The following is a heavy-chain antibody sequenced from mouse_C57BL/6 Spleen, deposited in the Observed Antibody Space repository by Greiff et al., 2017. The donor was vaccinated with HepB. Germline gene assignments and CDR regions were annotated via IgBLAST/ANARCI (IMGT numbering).Heavy chain of an antibody. Sequence: QVQLKQPGAELVKPGASVKLSCKASGYTFTSYWMQWVKQRPGQGLEWIGEIDPSDSYTNYNQKFKGKATLTVDTSSSTAYMQLSSLTSEDSAVYYCARRDYYDYDGYAMDYWGQGTSVTVSS. V-gene: IGHV1-50*01. D-gene: IGHD2-4*01. J-gene: IGHJ4*01. CDR3: ARRDYYDYDGYAMDY. CDR2: IDPSDSYT. CDR1: GYTFTSYW.